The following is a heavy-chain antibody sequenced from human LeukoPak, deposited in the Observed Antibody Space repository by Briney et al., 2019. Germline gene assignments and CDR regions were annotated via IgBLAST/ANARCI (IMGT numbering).Heavy chain of an antibody. J-gene: IGHJ4*02. CDR3: ARLGSQGGVAALDY. Sequence: PGGSLRLSCAASGFTFSSYWMNWVRQAPGKGLVWVSRIASDGSSTSYADSVKGRFTISRDNAKNTLYLQMNSLRAEDTAVYYCARLGSQGGVAALDYWGQGTLVTVSS. CDR1: GFTFSSYW. D-gene: IGHD6-25*01. V-gene: IGHV3-74*01. CDR2: IASDGSST.